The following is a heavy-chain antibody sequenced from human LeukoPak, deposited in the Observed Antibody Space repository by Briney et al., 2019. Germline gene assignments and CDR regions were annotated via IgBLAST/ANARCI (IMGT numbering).Heavy chain of an antibody. CDR3: ARDSASSTSAYFDY. Sequence: SETLSLTCTVSGGSISSYYWGWIRQPPGKGLEWIGYIYYSGSTNYNPSPKSRVTISVDTSKNQFSLKLSSVTAADTAVYYCARDSASSTSAYFDYWGQGTLVTVSS. J-gene: IGHJ4*02. D-gene: IGHD2-2*01. CDR2: IYYSGST. CDR1: GGSISSYY. V-gene: IGHV4-59*01.